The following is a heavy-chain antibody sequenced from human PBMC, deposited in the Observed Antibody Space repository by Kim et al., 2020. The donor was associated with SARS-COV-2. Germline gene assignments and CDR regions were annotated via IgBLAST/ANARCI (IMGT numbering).Heavy chain of an antibody. J-gene: IGHJ4*02. CDR1: GGSISSGGYY. V-gene: IGHV4-31*03. Sequence: SETLSLTCTVSGGSISSGGYYWSWIRQHPGKGLEWIGYIYYSGSTYYNPSLKSRVTISVDTSKNQFSLKLSSVTAADTAVYYCGLAVGIYDILTGYKFVPHLADWGQGTLVTVSS. CDR2: IYYSGST. CDR3: GLAVGIYDILTGYKFVPHLAD. D-gene: IGHD3-9*01.